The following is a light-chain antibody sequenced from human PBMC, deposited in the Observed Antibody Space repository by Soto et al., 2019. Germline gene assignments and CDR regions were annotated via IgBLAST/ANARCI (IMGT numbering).Light chain of an antibody. CDR1: SSNIGARYE. Sequence: QSVLTQPPSVSGAPGQRVTVSCTGSSSNIGARYEVHWYQQLPGTAPKLLIYGNSNRPSGVPDRFSGSKSGTSASLAITGLQAEDEADYYCQSYGSSRSGDVFGTGTKLTVL. V-gene: IGLV1-40*01. J-gene: IGLJ1*01. CDR2: GNS. CDR3: QSYGSSRSGDV.